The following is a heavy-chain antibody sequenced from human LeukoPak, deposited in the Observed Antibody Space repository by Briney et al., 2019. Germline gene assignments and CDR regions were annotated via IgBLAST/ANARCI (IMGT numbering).Heavy chain of an antibody. V-gene: IGHV1-2*02. CDR1: GYTFRDYY. CDR3: ARGAPRTVLVSDTSIDY. CDR2: SNPNSGDT. J-gene: IGHJ4*02. D-gene: IGHD1-26*01. Sequence: ASVKVSCQTSGYTFRDYYIHWVRQAPGQGLEWMGWSNPNSGDTNYAQKFQDRITMTRDTSIGTAYMELNRLSPDDTAIYFCARGAPRTVLVSDTSIDYWGQGALVTVSS.